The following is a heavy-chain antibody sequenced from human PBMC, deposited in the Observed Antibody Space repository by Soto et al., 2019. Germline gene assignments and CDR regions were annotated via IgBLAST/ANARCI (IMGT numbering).Heavy chain of an antibody. J-gene: IGHJ4*02. D-gene: IGHD3-10*01. V-gene: IGHV4-4*02. CDR1: GGSINSGYW. CDR2: IYHSGST. CDR3: ARDQNGSGNYYTRYFDY. Sequence: SETLSLTCAVSGGSINSGYWWSWVRQSPGKGLEWIGEIYHSGSTNYIPSLKSRVTISVDKSKNQFSLNLSSVTAADTAVYYCARDQNGSGNYYTRYFDYWGQGTLVTVSS.